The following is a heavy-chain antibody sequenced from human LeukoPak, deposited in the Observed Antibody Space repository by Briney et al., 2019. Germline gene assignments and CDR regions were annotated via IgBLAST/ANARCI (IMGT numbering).Heavy chain of an antibody. D-gene: IGHD3-22*01. Sequence: ASVKVSFKASGNTLTAYYMYWVRQAPGQGLEWMGWINPNSGGTKSAQKFQGRVTMTRDTSISTAYMELSRLISDDTAVYYCARAGYYATSGPDYWGQGTLVTVSS. CDR1: GNTLTAYY. V-gene: IGHV1-2*02. CDR3: ARAGYYATSGPDY. J-gene: IGHJ4*02. CDR2: INPNSGGT.